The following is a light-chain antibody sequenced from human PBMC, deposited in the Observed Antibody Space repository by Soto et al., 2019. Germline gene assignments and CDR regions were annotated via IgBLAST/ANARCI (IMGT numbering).Light chain of an antibody. V-gene: IGKV3-15*01. Sequence: EIVMTESPVTLSVSPGERATLSCRASQNISRSLAWYQQKPGQGPSLLIYGTSTRAGGVPARFSGGGSGTEFTLTITSLQSEDFAVYYCQQYNNWPLTFGGGTKVDI. CDR3: QQYNNWPLT. CDR1: QNISRS. J-gene: IGKJ4*01. CDR2: GTS.